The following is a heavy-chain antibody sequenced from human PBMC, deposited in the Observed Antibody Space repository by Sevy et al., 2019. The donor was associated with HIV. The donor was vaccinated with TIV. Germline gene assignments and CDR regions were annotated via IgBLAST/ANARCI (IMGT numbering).Heavy chain of an antibody. V-gene: IGHV4-61*01. CDR1: GGSISGGNYF. J-gene: IGHJ4*01. D-gene: IGHD1-26*01. Sequence: SETLSLTWTVSGGSISGGNYFWSWIRQSPGKGLEWIGYIHYSGTTNYNPSLKSRVTISVDTSKNQFSLKLRSVTAADTAVYYCARDSGNYPYYLDYWGQGTLVTVSS. CDR3: ARDSGNYPYYLDY. CDR2: IHYSGTT.